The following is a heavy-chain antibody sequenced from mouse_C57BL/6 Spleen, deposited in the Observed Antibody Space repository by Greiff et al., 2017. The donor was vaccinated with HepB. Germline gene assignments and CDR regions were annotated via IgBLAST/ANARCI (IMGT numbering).Heavy chain of an antibody. Sequence: EVKLVESGGGLVKPGGSLKLSCAASGFTFSDYGMHWVRQAPEKGLEWVAYISSGSSTIYYADTVKGRFTISRDNAKNTLFPQMTSLRSEDTAMYYCARQGLRLYFDYWGQGTTLTVSS. V-gene: IGHV5-17*01. D-gene: IGHD2-4*01. CDR2: ISSGSSTI. CDR1: GFTFSDYG. J-gene: IGHJ2*01. CDR3: ARQGLRLYFDY.